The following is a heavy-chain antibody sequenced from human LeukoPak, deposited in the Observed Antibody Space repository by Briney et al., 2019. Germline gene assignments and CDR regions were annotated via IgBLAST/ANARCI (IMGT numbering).Heavy chain of an antibody. CDR3: ARVWEKKAVAGTLDY. CDR2: INPNSGGT. J-gene: IGHJ4*02. V-gene: IGHV1-2*02. CDR1: GYTFTSYG. Sequence: ASVKVSCKASGYTFTSYGISWVRQAPGQGLGWMGWINPNSGGTNYAQKFQGRVTMTRDTSISTAYMELSRLRSDGTAVYYCARVWEKKAVAGTLDYWGQGTLVTVSS. D-gene: IGHD6-19*01.